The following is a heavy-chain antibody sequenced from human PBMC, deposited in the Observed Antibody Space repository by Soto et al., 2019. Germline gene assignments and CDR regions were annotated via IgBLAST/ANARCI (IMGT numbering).Heavy chain of an antibody. J-gene: IGHJ1*01. D-gene: IGHD1-26*01. CDR3: VRDTTGLWEPDQYFQH. V-gene: IGHV3-21*01. CDR1: ECHFISHS. CDR2: IGTGSFHI. Sequence: GGPQIVSSAASECHFISHSMNWVRQETGKGLEWVSFIGTGSFHINYADSVKGRFTISRDNAKNSLYLQMNSLRVEDTAVYYCVRDTTGLWEPDQYFQHWGQGTLVTVSS.